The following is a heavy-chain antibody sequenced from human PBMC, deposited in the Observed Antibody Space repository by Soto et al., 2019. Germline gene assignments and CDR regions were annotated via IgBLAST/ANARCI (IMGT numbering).Heavy chain of an antibody. Sequence: SGPTLVNPTHTLTLTCSFSGFSLSTSAVGVGWIRQPPGKALEWLALIYWDGDKRYSPSLKSRLTITKDTSKNQVVLTMTNMDPVDTATYFCVHSRGSPQYYYYYSLDVWGQGTTVTVSS. CDR3: VHSRGSPQYYYYYSLDV. V-gene: IGHV2-5*02. CDR1: GFSLSTSAVG. D-gene: IGHD1-26*01. J-gene: IGHJ6*02. CDR2: IYWDGDK.